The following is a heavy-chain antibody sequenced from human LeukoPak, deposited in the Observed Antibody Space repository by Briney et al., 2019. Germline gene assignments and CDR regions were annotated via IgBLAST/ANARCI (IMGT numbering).Heavy chain of an antibody. J-gene: IGHJ6*04. CDR3: ATGPIDTAMADYYYYGMDV. D-gene: IGHD5-18*01. V-gene: IGHV4-30-4*01. Sequence: PSETLSLTCTVSGGSISSGDYYWSWIRQPPGKGLEWIGYIYYSGSTYYNPSLKSRVTLSVDTSKNQSSLKLSSATAADTAVYYCATGPIDTAMADYYYYGMDVWGKGTTVTVSS. CDR2: IYYSGST. CDR1: GGSISSGDYY.